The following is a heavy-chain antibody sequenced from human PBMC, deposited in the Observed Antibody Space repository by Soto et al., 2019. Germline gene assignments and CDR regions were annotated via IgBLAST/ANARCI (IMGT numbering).Heavy chain of an antibody. CDR2: IHYSGST. CDR3: ARDWKDTAGWANWFDR. D-gene: IGHD5-18*01. J-gene: IGHJ5*02. Sequence: QVQLQESGPGLVEPSQTLSLTCTVSGGSISGEGYYWSWIRQYSGRGLEWIGYIHYSGSTYYNTYFMSRVIISVDTYKTQFFLNLRSVTAADTAVYYCARDWKDTAGWANWFDRWGQGTLVTVSS. V-gene: IGHV4-31*03. CDR1: GGSISGEGYY.